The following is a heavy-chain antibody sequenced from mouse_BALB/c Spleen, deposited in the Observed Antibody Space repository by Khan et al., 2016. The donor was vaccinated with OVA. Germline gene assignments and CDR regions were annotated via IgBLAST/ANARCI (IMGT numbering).Heavy chain of an antibody. Sequence: QMQLEESGPGLVAPSQSLSITCTISGFSLTNYGVHWVRQPPGKGLEWLVVIWSAGSTTYNSALKSRLTTSKDNSKSKAFLKLNSSQTDETATYFGATHPYYHYNIVDYWGQGTSVTVSS. CDR2: IWSAGST. J-gene: IGHJ4*01. D-gene: IGHD2-4*01. CDR1: GFSLTNYG. CDR3: ATHPYYHYNIVDY. V-gene: IGHV2-6-1*01.